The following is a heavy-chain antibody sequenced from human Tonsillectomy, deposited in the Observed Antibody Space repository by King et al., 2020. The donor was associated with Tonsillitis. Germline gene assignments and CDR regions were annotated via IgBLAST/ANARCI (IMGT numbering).Heavy chain of an antibody. Sequence: VQLVESGGGVVQPGRSLRLSCAASGFTFSSYDMHWVRQAPGKGLEWVAGISYDGSYKYYADSMKGRFTISRDNSKNTLYLQMNSLRAEDTAVYYCAKEAADYGSGYGMEVWGQGTTVTVSS. CDR3: AKEAADYGSGYGMEV. V-gene: IGHV3-30*18. CDR1: GFTFSSYD. D-gene: IGHD3-10*01. J-gene: IGHJ6*02. CDR2: ISYDGSYK.